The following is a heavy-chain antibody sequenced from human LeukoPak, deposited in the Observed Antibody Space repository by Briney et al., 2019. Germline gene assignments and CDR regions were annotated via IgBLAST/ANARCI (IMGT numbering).Heavy chain of an antibody. CDR2: INSDGSST. CDR1: GFTFSSYW. Sequence: GGSLRLSCAASGFTFSSYWVHWVRQAPGKGLVWVSRINSDGSSTSYADSVKGRFTISRDNAKNTLYLQMNSLRAEDTAVYYCARRSAAKDAFDIWGQGTMVTVSS. J-gene: IGHJ3*02. D-gene: IGHD6-25*01. V-gene: IGHV3-74*01. CDR3: ARRSAAKDAFDI.